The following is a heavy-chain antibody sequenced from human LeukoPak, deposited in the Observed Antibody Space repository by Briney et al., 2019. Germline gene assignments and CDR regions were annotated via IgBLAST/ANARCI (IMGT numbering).Heavy chain of an antibody. CDR3: ARGCSSTSCWLRMDV. Sequence: SETLSLTCTVSGGSITNYYWTCIRQPAGKGLEWIGRIYTSGSTSYNPSLKSRVTMSIDTSKSQFSLKLSSLTAADTAVYYCARGCSSTSCWLRMDVWGQGTTVTVSS. V-gene: IGHV4-4*07. CDR2: IYTSGST. CDR1: GGSITNYY. D-gene: IGHD2-2*01. J-gene: IGHJ6*02.